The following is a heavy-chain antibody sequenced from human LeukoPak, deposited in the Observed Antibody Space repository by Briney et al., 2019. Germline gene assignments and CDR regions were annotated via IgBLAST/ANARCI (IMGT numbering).Heavy chain of an antibody. V-gene: IGHV1-69*05. Sequence: ASVKVSCKASGGTFSSYAIIWVRQDPGQWIEWMGGIIPIFGKANYAHKFQGRVTITTHESTSTAYIELSNLRSDDQAVNYLARDCRWGPRTLVTVSS. CDR2: IIPIFGKA. J-gene: IGHJ4*02. CDR3: ARDCR. CDR1: GGTFSSYA.